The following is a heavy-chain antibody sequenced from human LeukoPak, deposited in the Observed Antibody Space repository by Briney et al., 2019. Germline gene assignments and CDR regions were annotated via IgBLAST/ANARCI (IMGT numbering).Heavy chain of an antibody. CDR3: TTDRTKWLRELDLYWLDP. D-gene: IGHD5-12*01. CDR2: IKSKTDGGTT. Sequence: GGSLRLSCAASGFTFSNAWMSWVRQAPGKGLEWVGRIKSKTDGGTTDYAAPVKGRFTISRDDSKNTLYLQMNSLKTEDTAVYYCTTDRTKWLRELDLYWLDPWGQGTLVTVSS. V-gene: IGHV3-15*01. J-gene: IGHJ5*02. CDR1: GFTFSNAW.